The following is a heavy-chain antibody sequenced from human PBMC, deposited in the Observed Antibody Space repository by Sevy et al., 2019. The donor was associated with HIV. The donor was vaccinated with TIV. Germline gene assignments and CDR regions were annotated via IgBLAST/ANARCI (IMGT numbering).Heavy chain of an antibody. J-gene: IGHJ4*01. D-gene: IGHD2-2*01. CDR1: GGTFNSYA. Sequence: ASVKVSCKASGGTFNSYAFSWVRQAPGQGLEWMGGIIPVFGTTNYAQNFQGRVTINADESSTVYMELSSLRSEDTAVYYCVRTPIVVIPRATDLYFDYWGQGTLVTVSS. V-gene: IGHV1-69*13. CDR3: VRTPIVVIPRATDLYFDY. CDR2: IIPVFGTT.